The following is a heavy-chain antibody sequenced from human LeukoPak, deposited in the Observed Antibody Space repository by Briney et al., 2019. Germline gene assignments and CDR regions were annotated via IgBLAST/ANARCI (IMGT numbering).Heavy chain of an antibody. CDR1: GFTFSSYA. V-gene: IGHV3-30-3*01. Sequence: PGGSLRLSCAASGFTFSSYAMHWVRQAPGKGLEWVALISYDGTNTYYADSVKGRFTISRDNSKNTLYLQMNSLRAEDTAVYYCAKESYSDFWSGYEVNWFDPWGQGTLVTVSS. J-gene: IGHJ5*02. D-gene: IGHD3-3*01. CDR3: AKESYSDFWSGYEVNWFDP. CDR2: ISYDGTNT.